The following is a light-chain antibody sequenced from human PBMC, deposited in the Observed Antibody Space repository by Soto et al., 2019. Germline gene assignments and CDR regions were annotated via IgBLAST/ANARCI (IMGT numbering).Light chain of an antibody. J-gene: IGLJ1*01. CDR3: SSYTSATTYV. CDR1: SSDVGAYNY. CDR2: DVS. Sequence: QSVLTQPASVSGSPGQSITISCTGTSSDVGAYNYDSWYQQYPCDAPKVIIYDVSHRPAGVSNRFSGSKSGNTASLTISGLQTQDEADYYCSSYTSATTYVFGTGTKVTVL. V-gene: IGLV2-14*01.